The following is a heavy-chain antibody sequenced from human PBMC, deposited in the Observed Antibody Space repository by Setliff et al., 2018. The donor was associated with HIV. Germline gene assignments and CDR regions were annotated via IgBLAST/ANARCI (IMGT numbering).Heavy chain of an antibody. V-gene: IGHV3-48*01. CDR3: ARGDIVVISSSMGGDY. CDR2: ISSSSNTI. J-gene: IGHJ4*02. CDR1: GFTFSSYE. Sequence: PGGSLRLSCAASGFTFSSYEMNWVRQAPGKGLEWVSSISSSSNTIHYADSVKGRFPISRDNAKNSLFLQMNSLRAEDTAVYYCARGDIVVISSSMGGDYWGQGTLVTVSS. D-gene: IGHD2-2*01.